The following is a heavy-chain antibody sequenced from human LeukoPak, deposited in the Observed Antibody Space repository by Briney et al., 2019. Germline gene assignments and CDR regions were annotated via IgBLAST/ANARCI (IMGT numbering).Heavy chain of an antibody. CDR3: ARAVTGAGLDL. D-gene: IGHD6-19*01. J-gene: IGHJ5*02. CDR2: VHFDGRT. CDR1: GGPISGSMT. Sequence: TSETLSLTCTVSGGPISGSMTWGWVRQPPGKGLEWIGNVHFDGRTASNPSLRSRVTLSLDTSTNQFSLKVNSVTATDTALYYCARAVTGAGLDLWGQGLLVTVSS. V-gene: IGHV4-39*07.